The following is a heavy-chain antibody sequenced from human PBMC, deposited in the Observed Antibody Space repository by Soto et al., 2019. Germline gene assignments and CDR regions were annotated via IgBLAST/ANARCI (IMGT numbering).Heavy chain of an antibody. CDR3: ARSYQLLIYYYYGMDV. V-gene: IGHV3-30-3*01. Sequence: QVQLVESGGGVVQPGRSLRLSCAASGFTFSSYAMHWVRQAPGKGLEWVAVISYDGSNKYYADSVKGRFTISRDNSKNTLYLQMSSLRAEDTAVYYCARSYQLLIYYYYGMDVWGQGTTVTVSS. CDR2: ISYDGSNK. CDR1: GFTFSSYA. J-gene: IGHJ6*02. D-gene: IGHD2-2*01.